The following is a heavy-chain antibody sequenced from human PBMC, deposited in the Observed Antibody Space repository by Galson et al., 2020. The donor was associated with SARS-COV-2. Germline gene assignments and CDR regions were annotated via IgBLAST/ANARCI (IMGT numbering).Heavy chain of an antibody. J-gene: IGHJ4*02. CDR3: ARDIPLGGSGIARY. Sequence: GESLKISCKASGYTFTSYGISWVRQAPGQGLEWMGWISAYNGNTNYAQKRQGRVTMTTDTSTSTAYMELRSLRSDDTAVYYCARDIPLGGSGIARYWGQGTLVTVSS. V-gene: IGHV1-18*01. CDR1: GYTFTSYG. D-gene: IGHD3-10*01. CDR2: ISAYNGNT.